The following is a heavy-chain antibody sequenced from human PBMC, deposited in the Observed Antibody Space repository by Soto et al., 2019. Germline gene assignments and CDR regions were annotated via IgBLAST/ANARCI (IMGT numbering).Heavy chain of an antibody. V-gene: IGHV3-30-3*01. Sequence: QVHLVASGGGVVQPGRSLRLSCAASGITFSRNAMHWLRQAPGKGLQWLATISFDGNKKHYPDFVKGRFTISRDNTRNALFLRLSSLTDDDTGVYYCVRVPSDDYLSRIDYWGQGALVIV. CDR1: GITFSRNA. J-gene: IGHJ4*02. CDR3: VRVPSDDYLSRIDY. D-gene: IGHD4-17*01. CDR2: ISFDGNKK.